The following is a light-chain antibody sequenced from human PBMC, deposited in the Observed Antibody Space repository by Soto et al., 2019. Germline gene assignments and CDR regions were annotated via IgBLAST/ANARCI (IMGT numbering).Light chain of an antibody. Sequence: QSVLAQPASVSGSPGQSITISCIGTSDDVGAYNSVSWYQQLPHKAPQVILYKGTQRPSGVSSRFSGSTSGNAASLTISGLQADDEADYFCCSSAPESTYVFGTGTKATVL. CDR1: SDDVGAYNS. J-gene: IGLJ1*01. V-gene: IGLV2-23*01. CDR2: KGT. CDR3: CSSAPESTYV.